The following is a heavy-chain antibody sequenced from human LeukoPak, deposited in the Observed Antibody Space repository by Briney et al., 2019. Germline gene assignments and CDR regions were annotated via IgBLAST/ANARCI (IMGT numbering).Heavy chain of an antibody. CDR3: ARCITGTTSAFDI. D-gene: IGHD1-20*01. V-gene: IGHV1-8*03. CDR2: MNPNSGNT. Sequence: ASVKVSCKASGYTFTSYDINWVRQATGQGLEWMGWMNPNSGNTGYAQKFQGRVTITRNTSISTAYMELSSLRSEDTAVYYCARCITGTTSAFDIWGQGTMVTVSS. J-gene: IGHJ3*02. CDR1: GYTFTSYD.